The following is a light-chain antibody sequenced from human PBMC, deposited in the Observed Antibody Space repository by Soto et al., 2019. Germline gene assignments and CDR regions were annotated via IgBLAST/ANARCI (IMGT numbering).Light chain of an antibody. CDR1: QSINRW. V-gene: IGKV1-5*03. CDR3: QQYSTYPYI. Sequence: IQMTHSPSTRAASIEDIVTISFRASQSINRWLAWYQQKPGKAPKLLIYKASSLESGVPSRFSGSGIGTEFSLSISSLQPDDFATYYCQQYSTYPYIFGQGTKVDI. CDR2: KAS. J-gene: IGKJ2*01.